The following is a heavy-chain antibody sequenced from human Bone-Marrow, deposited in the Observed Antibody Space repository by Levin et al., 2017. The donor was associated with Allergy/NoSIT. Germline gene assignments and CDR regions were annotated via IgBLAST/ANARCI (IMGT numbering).Heavy chain of an antibody. CDR1: VVSISSAGYH. Sequence: SQTLSLTCTVSVVSISSAGYHWTWIRQYPGKGLEWIGYISYRGSTYFNPSLKRRLTMSLYTSEQHFSLNLTSVSAADTAIYYWARLDGYSFDSRGQGALVTVSS. CDR2: ISYRGST. CDR3: ARLDGYSFDS. V-gene: IGHV4-31*03. D-gene: IGHD1-1*01. J-gene: IGHJ4*02.